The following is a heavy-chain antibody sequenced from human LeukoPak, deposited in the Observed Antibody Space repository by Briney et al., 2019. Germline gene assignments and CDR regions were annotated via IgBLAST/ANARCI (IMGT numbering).Heavy chain of an antibody. J-gene: IGHJ3*02. Sequence: GTSVKVSCKASGFTFTSSAMQWVRQARGQRLEWIGWIVVGSGNTNYAQKFRGRVTITTDESTSTAYMELSSLRSEDTAVYYCAREDLPDDAFDIWGQGTMVTVSS. V-gene: IGHV1-58*02. D-gene: IGHD1-14*01. CDR1: GFTFTSSA. CDR2: IVVGSGNT. CDR3: AREDLPDDAFDI.